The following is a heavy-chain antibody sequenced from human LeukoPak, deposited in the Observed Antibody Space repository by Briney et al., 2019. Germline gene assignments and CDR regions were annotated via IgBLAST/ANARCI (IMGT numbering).Heavy chain of an antibody. CDR2: VIPIFGTA. J-gene: IGHJ6*02. Sequence: ASVKVSCKASGGTFSSYAISWVRQAPGQGLEWMGGVIPIFGTANYAQKFQGRVTITADESTSTAYMELSSLRSEDTAVYCCAWSSGYYYYYYYGMDVWGQGTTVTVSS. V-gene: IGHV1-69*13. CDR1: GGTFSSYA. D-gene: IGHD3-22*01. CDR3: AWSSGYYYYYYYGMDV.